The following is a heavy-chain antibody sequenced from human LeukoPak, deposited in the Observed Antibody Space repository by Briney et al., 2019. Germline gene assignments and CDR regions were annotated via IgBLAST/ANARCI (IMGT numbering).Heavy chain of an antibody. J-gene: IGHJ4*02. CDR1: GFTFDDYG. V-gene: IGHV3-20*04. Sequence: AGGSLRLSCAASGFTFDDYGISWVRQAPGKGLEWVSGINWNGGSTGYADSVKGRFTISRDNAKNSLYLQMNSLRAEDTVLYYCARDLATADGVDYWGQGTLVTVSS. CDR2: INWNGGST. D-gene: IGHD1-26*01. CDR3: ARDLATADGVDY.